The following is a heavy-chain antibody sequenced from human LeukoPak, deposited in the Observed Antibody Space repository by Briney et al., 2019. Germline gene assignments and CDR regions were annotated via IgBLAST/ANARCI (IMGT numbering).Heavy chain of an antibody. V-gene: IGHV3-7*04. CDR2: IKQDGSDE. Sequence: GGSLRLSCAASPFNFNTYWMTWVRQAPGKGLEWLASIKQDGSDEYYVDSVKGRFTISRDNAKNPLYLQMNSLRAEDTAVYYCARGAGFKTDYWGQGILVTVSS. CDR3: ARGAGFKTDY. CDR1: PFNFNTYW. J-gene: IGHJ4*02.